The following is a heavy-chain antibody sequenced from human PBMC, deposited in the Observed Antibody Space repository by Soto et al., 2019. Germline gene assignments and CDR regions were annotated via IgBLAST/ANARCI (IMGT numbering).Heavy chain of an antibody. Sequence: QVQLEQSGAEVKKPGSSVKVSCKASGGTFRSHAIAWVRQAPGQGLEWMGDFIPIFGTSNYAQKSQGRISITADESRTTAYMELSTVTDEDTATYYCARGEGYYDSSGLEYYHGMDVWGQATTLTVSS. CDR1: GGTFRSHA. V-gene: IGHV1-69*01. CDR2: FIPIFGTS. J-gene: IGHJ6*02. CDR3: ARGEGYYDSSGLEYYHGMDV. D-gene: IGHD3-22*01.